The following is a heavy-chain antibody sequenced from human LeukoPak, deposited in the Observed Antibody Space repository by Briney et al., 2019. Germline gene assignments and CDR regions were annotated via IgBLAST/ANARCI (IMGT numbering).Heavy chain of an antibody. Sequence: GGSLRLSCAASGFTVSNNYMSWVRQAPGKGLEWVSVIYSGGGTYYADSVKGRFTISRDNSKNTLYLQMNSLRGDDTAVYYCAGRPSSGWYSFWGQGTLVTVSS. CDR3: AGRPSSGWYSF. J-gene: IGHJ4*02. D-gene: IGHD6-19*01. V-gene: IGHV3-66*01. CDR1: GFTVSNNY. CDR2: IYSGGGT.